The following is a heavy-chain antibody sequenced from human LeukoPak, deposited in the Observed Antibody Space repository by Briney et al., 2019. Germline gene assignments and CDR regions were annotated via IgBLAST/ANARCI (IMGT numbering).Heavy chain of an antibody. CDR2: IYWDGENI. CDR1: GLKFGDYG. D-gene: IGHD2-15*01. CDR3: ARDLSATWYSLAY. V-gene: IGHV3-20*04. Sequence: PGGSLTLSCSGSGLKFGDYGLSWLRQAPGKGLEWVSGIYWDGENIAYADSVKGRFTISRDNAENALYLQMDSLRAEDTALYYCARDLSATWYSLAYWGRGTLVTVSS. J-gene: IGHJ4*02.